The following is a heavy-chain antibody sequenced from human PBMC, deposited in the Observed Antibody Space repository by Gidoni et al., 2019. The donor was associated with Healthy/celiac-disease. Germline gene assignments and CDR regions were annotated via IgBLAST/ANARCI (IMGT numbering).Heavy chain of an antibody. CDR1: GYNFTSYY. CDR3: ASTRRTTRGPFFVC. D-gene: IGHD4-17*01. Sequence: QVQLVQSGAEVKKPGASVKVSCKASGYNFTSYYMHWVRQATGQGLEWMGIINPSGGSKSYAQKFQGRVNMTRDTSTSTVYMELRSLRSEDTAVYYCASTRRTTRGPFFVCWGQGTLVTVSS. CDR2: INPSGGSK. J-gene: IGHJ4*02. V-gene: IGHV1-46*01.